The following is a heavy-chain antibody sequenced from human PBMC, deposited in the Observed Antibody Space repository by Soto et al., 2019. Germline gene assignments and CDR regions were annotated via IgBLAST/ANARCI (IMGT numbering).Heavy chain of an antibody. V-gene: IGHV4-34*01. Sequence: QVQLQPWGAGLLKPSETLSLTCAVYDASFSGYYWSWIRQSPGKGLEWNGEINHSGSTNYHPFLKSRVTISVDASMIHVYLKLSSGPGANTAVYYCERRRNCSGGSCYPAFLGYWGHGNLVAVS. CDR2: INHSGST. CDR3: ERRRNCSGGSCYPAFLGY. J-gene: IGHJ4*01. CDR1: DASFSGYY. D-gene: IGHD2-15*01.